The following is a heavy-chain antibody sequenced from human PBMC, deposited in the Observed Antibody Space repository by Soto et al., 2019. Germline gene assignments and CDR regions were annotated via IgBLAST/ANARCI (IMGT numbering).Heavy chain of an antibody. CDR1: GFTFSDYY. V-gene: IGHV3-11*04. CDR2: IRSSSTI. J-gene: IGHJ4*02. Sequence: PGGSLRVSCAASGFTFSDYYMNWVRQAPGKGLEWVSSIRSSSTIYYADSVKGRFTISRDNAKNSLYLQMNSLRAEDTAVYYCARAGAITMIVVVIDHEVWGQVPLVTVST. CDR3: ARAGAITMIVVVIDHEV. D-gene: IGHD3-22*01.